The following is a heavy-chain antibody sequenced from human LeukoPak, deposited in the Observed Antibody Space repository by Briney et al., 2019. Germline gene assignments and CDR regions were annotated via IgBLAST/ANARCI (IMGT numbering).Heavy chain of an antibody. CDR1: GFTFSSYG. V-gene: IGHV3-30*02. CDR2: IRYDGSNK. D-gene: IGHD3-22*01. Sequence: PGGSLRLSCAASGFTFSSYGMHWVRQAPGKGLEWVAFIRYDGSNKYYADSVKGRFTISRDNSKNTLYLQMNSLRAEDTAVYYCATYSSLNSREFQFWGQGTLLTVSS. CDR3: ATYSSLNSREFQF. J-gene: IGHJ1*01.